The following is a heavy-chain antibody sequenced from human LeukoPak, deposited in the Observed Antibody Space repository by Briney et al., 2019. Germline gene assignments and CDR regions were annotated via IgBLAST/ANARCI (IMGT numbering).Heavy chain of an antibody. Sequence: SETLSLTCTVSGGSISSSSYYWGWIRQPPGKGLEWIGSIYYSGSTYYNPSLKSRVTISVDTSKNQFSLKLSSVTAADTAVYYCARLRLLLIWFDPWGQGTLVTVSS. J-gene: IGHJ5*02. CDR3: ARLRLLLIWFDP. CDR2: IYYSGST. V-gene: IGHV4-39*07. D-gene: IGHD2-15*01. CDR1: GGSISSSSYY.